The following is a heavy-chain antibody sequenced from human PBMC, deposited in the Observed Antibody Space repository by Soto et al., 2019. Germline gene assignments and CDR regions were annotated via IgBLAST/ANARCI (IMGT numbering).Heavy chain of an antibody. CDR3: ARDPWNYVSGWFDP. V-gene: IGHV1-18*01. CDR1: GYTFTSYG. J-gene: IGHJ5*02. Sequence: GASVKVSCKASGYTFTSYGVSWVRQAPGQGLEWMGWISAYNGNTNYAQKLQGRVTMTTDTSTSTAYMELRSLRSDDTVVYYCARDPWNYVSGWFDPWGQGTLVTVSS. D-gene: IGHD1-7*01. CDR2: ISAYNGNT.